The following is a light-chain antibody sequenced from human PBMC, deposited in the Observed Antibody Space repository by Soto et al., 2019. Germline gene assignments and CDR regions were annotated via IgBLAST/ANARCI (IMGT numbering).Light chain of an antibody. V-gene: IGKV3D-20*01. CDR3: QQYGSSPFT. CDR2: GAS. J-gene: IGKJ4*01. CDR1: QSVSSSY. Sequence: EIVLTQSPATLSLSPGERATLSCRASQSVSSSYLAWYQQKPGLAPRLLIYGASSRATGIPDRFSGSGSGTDFTLTISSLEPEDFAVYYCQQYGSSPFTFGRGTKLEIK.